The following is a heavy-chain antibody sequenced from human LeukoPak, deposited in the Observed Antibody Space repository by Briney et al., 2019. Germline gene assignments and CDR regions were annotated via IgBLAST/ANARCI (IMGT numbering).Heavy chain of an antibody. CDR2: ISSSGSTI. CDR3: ARESSWDEFDY. J-gene: IGHJ4*02. V-gene: IGHV3-48*03. Sequence: GGSLRLSCAASGFTFSNYEMNWVRQAPGKGLEWVSYISSSGSTIYYADSVKGRFTISRDNAKNSLYLQMNSLRAEDTAVYYCARESSWDEFDYWGQGTPVTVSS. CDR1: GFTFSNYE. D-gene: IGHD6-13*01.